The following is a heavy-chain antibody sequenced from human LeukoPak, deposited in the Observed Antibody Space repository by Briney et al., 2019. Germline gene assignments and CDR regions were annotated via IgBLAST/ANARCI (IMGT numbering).Heavy chain of an antibody. CDR3: ARGNPYSSGCSFDY. Sequence: PSETLSLTCTVSGGSISNYYWNWIRQPAGKGLEWIGRIYATGSTNYNPSLKSRVTMSVDTSKNQFSLNLSSVTAADTAVYFCARGNPYSSGCSFDYWGQGTLVTVSS. CDR1: GGSISNYY. CDR2: IYATGST. D-gene: IGHD6-19*01. J-gene: IGHJ4*02. V-gene: IGHV4-4*07.